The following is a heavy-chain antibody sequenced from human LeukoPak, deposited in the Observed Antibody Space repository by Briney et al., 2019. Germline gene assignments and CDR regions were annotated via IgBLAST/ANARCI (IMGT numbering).Heavy chain of an antibody. D-gene: IGHD3-10*01. V-gene: IGHV3-23*01. CDR3: AKGDYYGSGRNFDY. CDR2: ISGNGGST. CDR1: GFTFSSYG. Sequence: GGTLRLSCAASGFTFSSYGMSWVRQAPGKGLEWVSAISGNGGSTYYADSVKGRFTISRDNSKNTLYLQMNSQRSEDTAVYYCAKGDYYGSGRNFDYWGQGTLVTVS. J-gene: IGHJ4*02.